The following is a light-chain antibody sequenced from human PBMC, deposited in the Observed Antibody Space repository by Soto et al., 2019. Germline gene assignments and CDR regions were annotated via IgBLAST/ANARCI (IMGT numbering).Light chain of an antibody. Sequence: QTVVTQEPSLTVSPGGTVTLTCGSNTGAVTSGHYPHWLQQRPGQAPRTLIYDTSNKQSWTPARFSGSLLGGKAALTLSGAQPEDEADYYCLLSYSGVNWVFGGGTKLTVL. J-gene: IGLJ3*02. V-gene: IGLV7-46*01. CDR1: TGAVTSGHY. CDR3: LLSYSGVNWV. CDR2: DTS.